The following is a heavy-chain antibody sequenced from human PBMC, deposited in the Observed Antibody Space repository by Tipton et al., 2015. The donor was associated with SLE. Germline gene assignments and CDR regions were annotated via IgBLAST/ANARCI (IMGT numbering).Heavy chain of an antibody. V-gene: IGHV4-39*02. Sequence: TLSLTCTVSGGSINSYYWGWIRQPPGKGLEWIGSIYYSGTTYYNPSLESRVTISVDTSKNQFSLKLSSVTAADTAVYYCAKVTVFGVAIFGYNWFDPWGQGTLVTVAS. CDR3: AKVTVFGVAIFGYNWFDP. CDR2: IYYSGTT. D-gene: IGHD3-3*01. J-gene: IGHJ5*02. CDR1: GGSINSYY.